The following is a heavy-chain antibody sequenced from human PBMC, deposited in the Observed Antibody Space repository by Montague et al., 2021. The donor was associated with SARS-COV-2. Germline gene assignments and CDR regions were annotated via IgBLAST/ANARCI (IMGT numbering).Heavy chain of an antibody. J-gene: IGHJ6*03. D-gene: IGHD3-10*01. V-gene: IGHV4-34*01. Sequence: SETRSLTCAVHGGSFSTYSWNWIRQPPGKGLEWIGEIHHGGSINYNPSLKSRVTISADTPKNQFSLKLTSVAAADTAVYYCARLGDGVVPSPILGVGPYYSYYYMDVWGKGTTVTVSS. CDR1: GGSFSTYS. CDR2: IHHGGSI. CDR3: ARLGDGVVPSPILGVGPYYSYYYMDV.